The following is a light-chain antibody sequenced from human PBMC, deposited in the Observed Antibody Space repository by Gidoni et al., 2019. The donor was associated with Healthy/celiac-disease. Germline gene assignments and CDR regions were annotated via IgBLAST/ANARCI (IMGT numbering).Light chain of an antibody. J-gene: IGKJ3*01. Sequence: EIVLTQSPGTLSLSPGERATLSCRASQSVSSSYLARYQQKPGQAPRLLIYGASSRATGIPDRFSGSGSGTDFTLTISRLEPEDFAVYYCQQYGSSPLTFGPGTKVDIQ. CDR2: GAS. V-gene: IGKV3-20*01. CDR1: QSVSSSY. CDR3: QQYGSSPLT.